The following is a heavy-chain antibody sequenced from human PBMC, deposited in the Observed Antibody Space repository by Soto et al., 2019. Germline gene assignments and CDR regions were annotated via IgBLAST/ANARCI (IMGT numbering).Heavy chain of an antibody. Sequence: SETLSLTCTVSGGSISIYYWSWIRQPPGKGLEWIGYIYYSGSTNYNPSLKSRVTISVDTSKNQFSLKLSSVTAADTAVYYCARGDRSFDYWGQGTLVTVSS. CDR3: ARGDRSFDY. J-gene: IGHJ4*02. CDR1: GGSISIYY. CDR2: IYYSGST. V-gene: IGHV4-59*01. D-gene: IGHD2-21*02.